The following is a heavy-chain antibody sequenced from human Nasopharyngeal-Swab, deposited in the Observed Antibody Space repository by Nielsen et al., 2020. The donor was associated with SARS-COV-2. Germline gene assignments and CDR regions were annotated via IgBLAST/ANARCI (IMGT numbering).Heavy chain of an antibody. CDR2: IYGGGST. J-gene: IGHJ6*03. CDR1: GFTVTSNY. V-gene: IGHV3-66*01. CDR3: AGDQLTAYGYYYYMDV. Sequence: GGSLRLSCAASGFTVTSNYMSWVRQAPGKGLEWVSTIYGGGSTYYADSVRGRFTISRDYSKNTLYLQMNSLRAEDTAVYYCAGDQLTAYGYYYYMDVWGRGTTVTVSS. D-gene: IGHD3-9*01.